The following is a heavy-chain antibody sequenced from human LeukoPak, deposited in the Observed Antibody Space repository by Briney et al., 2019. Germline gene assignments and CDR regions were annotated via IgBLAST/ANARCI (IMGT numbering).Heavy chain of an antibody. Sequence: SETLSLTCTVSGDSISSGRYYWSWIRQPAGKGLEWIGRIFISGSTNYNPSLKSRVSISLDTSKNQFSLKLSSVTAADTAVYYCARGGNYWPQWWFDPWGRGTLVSVSS. J-gene: IGHJ5*02. V-gene: IGHV4-61*02. CDR1: GDSISSGRYY. CDR3: ARGGNYWPQWWFDP. D-gene: IGHD1-26*01. CDR2: IFISGST.